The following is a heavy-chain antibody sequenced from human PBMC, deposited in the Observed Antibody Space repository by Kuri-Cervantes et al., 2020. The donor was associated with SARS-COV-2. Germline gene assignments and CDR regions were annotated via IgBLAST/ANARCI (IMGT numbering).Heavy chain of an antibody. J-gene: IGHJ4*02. CDR3: ARDGSPDYYDSSVYSGVDY. CDR1: GDTFSSYA. V-gene: IGHV1-69*13. Sequence: SVKVSCKASGDTFSSYAISWVRQAPGQGLEWMGGIIPIFGTASYAQKFQGRVTITADESTSTAYMELSSLRSEDTAVYYCARDGSPDYYDSSVYSGVDYWGQGTLVTVSS. CDR2: IIPIFGTA. D-gene: IGHD3-22*01.